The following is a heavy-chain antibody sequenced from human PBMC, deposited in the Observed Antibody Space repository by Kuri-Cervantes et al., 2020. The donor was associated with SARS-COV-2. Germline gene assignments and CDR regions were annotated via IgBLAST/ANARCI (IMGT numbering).Heavy chain of an antibody. J-gene: IGHJ4*02. V-gene: IGHV3-30*04. CDR1: GFTFSSYA. CDR3: ARGLYSSSWYCPDY. Sequence: GESLKISCAASGFTFSSYAMHWVRQAPGKGLEWVAVISYDGSNKYYADSVKGRFTISRDNAKNTLYLQMNSLRAEDTAVYYCARGLYSSSWYCPDYWGQGTLVTVSS. D-gene: IGHD6-13*01. CDR2: ISYDGSNK.